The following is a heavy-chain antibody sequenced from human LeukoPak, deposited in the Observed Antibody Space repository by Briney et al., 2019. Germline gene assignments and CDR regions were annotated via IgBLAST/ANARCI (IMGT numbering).Heavy chain of an antibody. CDR1: GFTFSNYA. CDR2: ISYDRSNK. Sequence: GGSLRLSCAASGFTFSNYAIHWVRQAPGKGLEWVAFISYDRSNKHYADSVKGRFTISRDNSKNTLYLQLNSLRPEDTAVYYCARARFGYNRGPFDYWGEGSVVTVSS. CDR3: ARARFGYNRGPFDY. D-gene: IGHD5-24*01. V-gene: IGHV3-30-3*01. J-gene: IGHJ4*02.